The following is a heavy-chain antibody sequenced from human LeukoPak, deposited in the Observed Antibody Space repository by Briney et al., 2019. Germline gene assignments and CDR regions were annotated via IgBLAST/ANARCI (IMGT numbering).Heavy chain of an antibody. CDR3: ARVATGSYDWFDP. CDR1: GFSVSNNY. CDR2: LFSGGKT. Sequence: GGSLRLSCAASGFSVSNNYMSWVRQAPGKGLEWVSVLFSGGKTYYADSVKGRFTISRDNSKNTLYLQMNSLRAEDTAVYFCARVATGSYDWFDPWGQGTLVTVSS. J-gene: IGHJ5*02. V-gene: IGHV3-66*01. D-gene: IGHD3-10*01.